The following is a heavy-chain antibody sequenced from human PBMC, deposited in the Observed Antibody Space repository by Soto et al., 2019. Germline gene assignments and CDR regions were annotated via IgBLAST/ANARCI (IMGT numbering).Heavy chain of an antibody. CDR1: GYSFTSYW. Sequence: VSLKIPYKGAGYSFTSYWSGWVRQMPGKGLEWMGIIYPGDSDTRYSPSFQGQVTISADKSISTAYLQWSSLKASDTAMYYCARHKARLGYCSSTSCPYYYYGMDVWGQGTTVTVSS. CDR3: ARHKARLGYCSSTSCPYYYYGMDV. CDR2: IYPGDSDT. V-gene: IGHV5-51*01. D-gene: IGHD2-2*01. J-gene: IGHJ6*02.